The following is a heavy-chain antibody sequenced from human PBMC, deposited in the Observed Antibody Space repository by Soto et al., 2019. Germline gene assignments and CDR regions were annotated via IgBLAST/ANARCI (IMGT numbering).Heavy chain of an antibody. V-gene: IGHV1-69*13. J-gene: IGHJ6*02. CDR2: IIPIFGTA. D-gene: IGHD6-13*01. CDR3: ARSTVALYSIDPRYGMDV. Sequence: SVKVSCKASGGTFSSYAISWVRQAPGQGLEWMGGIIPIFGTANYAQKFQGRVTITADESTSTAYMELSSLRSEDTAVYYCARSTVALYSIDPRYGMDVWGQGTTVTVSS. CDR1: GGTFSSYA.